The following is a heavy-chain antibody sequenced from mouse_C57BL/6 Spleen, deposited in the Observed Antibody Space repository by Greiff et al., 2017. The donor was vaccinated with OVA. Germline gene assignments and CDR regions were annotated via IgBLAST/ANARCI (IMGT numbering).Heavy chain of an antibody. Sequence: VQLQQPGAELVRPGTSVKLSCKASGYTFTSYWMHWVKQRPGQGLEWIGVIDPSDSYTNYNQKFKGKATLTVDTSSSTAYMQLSSLTSDVSAVYYCARKEGGYFDVWGTGTTVTVSS. CDR1: GYTFTSYW. CDR2: IDPSDSYT. V-gene: IGHV1-59*01. J-gene: IGHJ1*03. CDR3: ARKEGGYFDV.